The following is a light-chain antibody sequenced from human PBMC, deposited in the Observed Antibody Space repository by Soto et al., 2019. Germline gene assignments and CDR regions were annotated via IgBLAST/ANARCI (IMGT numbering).Light chain of an antibody. Sequence: QSALTQPRSVSGSPRQSVTISCTGTISDVGGYNYVSWYQHHPGKAPKLLISDVTKRPSWVPDRFSGSKSGNTASLTISDLQAEDEADYYCSSYAGDNNLVFGGGTKLTVL. CDR2: DVT. CDR3: SSYAGDNNLV. CDR1: ISDVGGYNY. V-gene: IGLV2-11*01. J-gene: IGLJ2*01.